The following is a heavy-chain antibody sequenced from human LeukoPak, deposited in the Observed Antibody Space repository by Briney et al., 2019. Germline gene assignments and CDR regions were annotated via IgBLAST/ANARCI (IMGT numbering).Heavy chain of an antibody. D-gene: IGHD3-10*01. CDR2: ISSSGSTI. Sequence: GGSLRLSCAASGFTFSSYEMNWVRQAPGKGLEWVSYISSSGSTIYYADSVKGRFTISRDNAKNSLYLQMNSLRAEDTAVYYCASKFGVGDYFDYWGQGTLVTVSS. J-gene: IGHJ4*02. CDR3: ASKFGVGDYFDY. CDR1: GFTFSSYE. V-gene: IGHV3-48*03.